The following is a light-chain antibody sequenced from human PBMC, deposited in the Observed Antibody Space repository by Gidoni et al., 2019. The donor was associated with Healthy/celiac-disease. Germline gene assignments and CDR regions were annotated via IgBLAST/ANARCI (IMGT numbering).Light chain of an antibody. CDR2: QDS. Sequence: SYELTQPPSVSVSPGQTASITCSGDKLGEKYACWYQQKPGQSPVLVIYQDSKRPSGIPERFSGSNSGNTATLTISRTQAMDEADYYCQAWDSSTAGVVFGGGTKLTVL. CDR3: QAWDSSTAGVV. V-gene: IGLV3-1*01. CDR1: KLGEKY. J-gene: IGLJ2*01.